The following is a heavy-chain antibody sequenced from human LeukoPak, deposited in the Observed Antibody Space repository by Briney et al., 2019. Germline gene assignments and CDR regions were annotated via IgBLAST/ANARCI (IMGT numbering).Heavy chain of an antibody. CDR2: ST. D-gene: IGHD1/OR15-1a*01. J-gene: IGHJ5*02. CDR1: GGFISGGSDF. Sequence: SETLSLSCTVCGGFISGGSDFWRRVRRPPGEGLEWIGSSTFYNPSLKTRASTSVDPSKNQSSLRLNSVTGADAAVYFCARVLNAGTGGRGWFGPWGQGTLVIVFS. V-gene: IGHV4-39*01. CDR3: ARVLNAGTGGRGWFGP.